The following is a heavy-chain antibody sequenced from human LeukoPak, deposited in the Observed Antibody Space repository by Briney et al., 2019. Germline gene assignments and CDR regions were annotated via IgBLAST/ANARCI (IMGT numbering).Heavy chain of an antibody. V-gene: IGHV4-30-4*01. J-gene: IGHJ4*02. Sequence: SQTLSLTCSVSGDAITSGDDYWNWIRQSPGKGLQWIGYIFFTGSTYYNPSLGSRFTISLDAPKNQFSLRLNSVTAADTAVYYCARGDYTVLAGSPFDLWGRGTLVTISS. CDR2: IFFTGST. D-gene: IGHD6-19*01. CDR1: GDAITSGDDY. CDR3: ARGDYTVLAGSPFDL.